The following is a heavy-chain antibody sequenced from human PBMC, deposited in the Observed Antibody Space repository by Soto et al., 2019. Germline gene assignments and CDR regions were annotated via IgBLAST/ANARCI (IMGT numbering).Heavy chain of an antibody. D-gene: IGHD6-13*01. CDR1: GGTFSSYT. CDR3: ARGPPAAAGRTPLDY. J-gene: IGHJ4*02. Sequence: QVQLVQSGAEVKKPGSSVKVSCKASGGTFSSYTISWVRQAPGQGLEWMGRIIPILGIANYAQKFQGRVTITADKSTSTAYMELSSLRSEDTAVYYCARGPPAAAGRTPLDYWGQGTLVTVSS. V-gene: IGHV1-69*02. CDR2: IIPILGIA.